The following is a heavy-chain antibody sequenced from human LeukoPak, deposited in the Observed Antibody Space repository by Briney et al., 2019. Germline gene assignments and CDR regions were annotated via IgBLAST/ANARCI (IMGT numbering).Heavy chain of an antibody. D-gene: IGHD2/OR15-2a*01. J-gene: IGHJ3*02. CDR2: INEDGSDR. Sequence: PGGSLRLSCAASGFSISNYWMTWVRQAPGKGLERVANINEDGSDRHYGDSVRGRFIISRDNAKNSLYLQMDSLRAEDTALYYCAREIIGAMNAFDIWGQGTMVTVSS. CDR3: AREIIGAMNAFDI. CDR1: GFSISNYW. V-gene: IGHV3-7*01.